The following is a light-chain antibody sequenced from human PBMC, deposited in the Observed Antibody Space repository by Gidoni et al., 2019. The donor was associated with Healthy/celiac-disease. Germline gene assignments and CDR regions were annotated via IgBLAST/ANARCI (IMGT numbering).Light chain of an antibody. J-gene: IGKJ1*01. V-gene: IGKV3D-20*01. CDR3: QQYGSSPGT. Sequence: EIVLTQSPATLSLSPGGRATLSCGASQSVSSSYLAWDQQTPGLAPRLLIYDASSRATGIPDRFSGRGSGTDFTLTISRLEPEDFAVYYCQQYGSSPGTFGQGPKVEIK. CDR2: DAS. CDR1: QSVSSSY.